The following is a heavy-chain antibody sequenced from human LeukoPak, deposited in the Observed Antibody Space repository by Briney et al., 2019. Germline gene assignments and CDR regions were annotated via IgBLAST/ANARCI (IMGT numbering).Heavy chain of an antibody. CDR2: ITWNGGST. CDR1: GFTFDDYG. D-gene: IGHD1-26*01. CDR3: ARDIPRGSTHLDY. V-gene: IGHV3-20*04. Sequence: GGSLRLSCTAAGFTFDDYGMSWVRQIPGKGLEWVAGITWNGGSTDYAVSVRGRFTISRDNAKKSVYLQMNILRVEDTAVYYCARDIPRGSTHLDYWGQGTLVTVSA. J-gene: IGHJ4*02.